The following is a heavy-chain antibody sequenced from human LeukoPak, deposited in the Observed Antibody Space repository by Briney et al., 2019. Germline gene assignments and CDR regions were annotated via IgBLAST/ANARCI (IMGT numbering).Heavy chain of an antibody. CDR3: ARDNSGDIDY. Sequence: PSETLSLTCAVSGVSISPYYWSWIRQPAGKGLEWIGRIYNSGSTNYNPTLKSRVTMSVDTSKNQFSLKLSSLTAADTAVYYCARDNSGDIDYWGRGTLVTVSS. V-gene: IGHV4-4*07. CDR1: GVSISPYY. J-gene: IGHJ4*02. D-gene: IGHD7-27*01. CDR2: IYNSGST.